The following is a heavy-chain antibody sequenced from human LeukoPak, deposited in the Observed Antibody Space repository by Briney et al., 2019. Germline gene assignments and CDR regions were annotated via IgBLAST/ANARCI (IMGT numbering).Heavy chain of an antibody. CDR2: ISSSGSTI. CDR3: ARPDYYYYYGVDV. V-gene: IGHV3-11*01. CDR1: GFTFSASY. Sequence: GGSLRLSCAASGFTFSASYMGWIRQAPGKGLEWVSYISSSGSTINYADSVKGRFTISRDNAKNSLCLQMNSLRAEDTAVYYCARPDYYYYYGVDVWGQGTTVTVSS. J-gene: IGHJ6*02.